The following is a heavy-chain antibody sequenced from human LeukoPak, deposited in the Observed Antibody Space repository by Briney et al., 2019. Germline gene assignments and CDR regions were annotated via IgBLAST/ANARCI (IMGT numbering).Heavy chain of an antibody. Sequence: AAVKVSCKASGYTFTSYYMHWVRQAPGQGLEWMGIINPSGGSTRYAQKFQGRVTMTRDTSTSTVYMELSSLRSEDTAVYYCARGEWELRVDYWGQGTLVTVSS. CDR3: ARGEWELRVDY. CDR1: GYTFTSYY. J-gene: IGHJ4*02. D-gene: IGHD1-26*01. CDR2: INPSGGST. V-gene: IGHV1-46*01.